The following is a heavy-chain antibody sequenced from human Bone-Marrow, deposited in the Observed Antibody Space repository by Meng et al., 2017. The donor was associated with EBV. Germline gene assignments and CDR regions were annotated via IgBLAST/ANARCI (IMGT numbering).Heavy chain of an antibody. V-gene: IGHV1-69*06. CDR3: ASESGRGYTPDY. D-gene: IGHD3-10*01. Sequence: HVQVVQSGAEVKKPGSSVKVSCKTSGGTFSSDASSWVRQAPGQGLEWMGGLIPMLGAPNYAQKFQDRVTIIADKSTSIHYMELSSLRSDDTAVYYCASESGRGYTPDYWGRGALVTVSS. J-gene: IGHJ4*02. CDR2: LIPMLGAP. CDR1: GGTFSSDA.